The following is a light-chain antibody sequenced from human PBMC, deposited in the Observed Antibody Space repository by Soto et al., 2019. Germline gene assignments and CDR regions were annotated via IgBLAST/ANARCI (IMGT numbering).Light chain of an antibody. CDR1: NTDVGGYNY. V-gene: IGLV2-14*01. CDR3: SSFTISRNTVI. CDR2: EVR. J-gene: IGLJ2*01. Sequence: QSALTQPASVSGSPGQSITVSCTGTNTDVGGYNYVSWYQHRPGKAPRLMIYEVRNRLSGVSNRFSGSKSGNTASLTISGLQAEDEADYYCSSFTISRNTVIFGGGTKVTVL.